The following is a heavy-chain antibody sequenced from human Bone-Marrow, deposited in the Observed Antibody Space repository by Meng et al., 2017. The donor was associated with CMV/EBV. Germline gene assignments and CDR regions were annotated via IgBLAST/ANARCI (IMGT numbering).Heavy chain of an antibody. CDR3: AGLVLGGCGRGA. J-gene: IGHJ5*02. CDR2: TVYGGSP. Sequence: SETLSLTCTVSGGSVSSGSYHWNWIRQPPGKGLEWIGQTVYGGSPNYNPSLKSRLTISFDTSKNQFSLNFNSVTTADTAVYYCAGLVLGGCGRGAWGQGTLVTVSS. D-gene: IGHD2/OR15-2a*01. V-gene: IGHV4-61*01. CDR1: GGSVSSGSYH.